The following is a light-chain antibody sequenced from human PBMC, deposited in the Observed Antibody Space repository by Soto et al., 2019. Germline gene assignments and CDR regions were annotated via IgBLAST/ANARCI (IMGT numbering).Light chain of an antibody. Sequence: DIVMTQSPDSLAVSLGERATINCKSSQSVLYNSNNKNYLAWYQQKPGQPPKLLIYWASTPESGVPDRFSGSGSVTDFTLTISSLQAEDVAVYYCQQYYSTPWTFGQGTKVEI. CDR2: WAS. V-gene: IGKV4-1*01. J-gene: IGKJ1*01. CDR1: QSVLYNSNNKNY. CDR3: QQYYSTPWT.